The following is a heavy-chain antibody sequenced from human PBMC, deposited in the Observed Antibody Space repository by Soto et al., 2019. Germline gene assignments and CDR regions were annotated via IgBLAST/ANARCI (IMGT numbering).Heavy chain of an antibody. CDR3: ARDRGIRYVQAGNENLNLFDH. CDR1: GFNFGFHS. Sequence: PGGSLRLSCVASGFNFGFHSMKWFRQAPGKGLEWVSSTTSSSTFRQYADSVKGRFTISRDNATNSLCLQMDSRTIEDTAVYYCARDRGIRYVQAGNENLNLFDHWGQGALVTSPQ. V-gene: IGHV3-21*01. D-gene: IGHD3-10*02. CDR2: TTSSSTFR. J-gene: IGHJ4*02.